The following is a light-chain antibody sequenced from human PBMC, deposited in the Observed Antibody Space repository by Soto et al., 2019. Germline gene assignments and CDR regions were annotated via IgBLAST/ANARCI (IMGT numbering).Light chain of an antibody. CDR3: QQYGSSSWT. Sequence: EIVLTQSPGTLSLSPGERATLSCRASQSVSNNYLAWYQQKPGQAPRLLIYGASSRATGIPDRFSGSGSGTDFTLTISRLEPEDFAVHYCQQYGSSSWTFGQGTKVDIK. CDR1: QSVSNNY. J-gene: IGKJ1*01. V-gene: IGKV3-20*01. CDR2: GAS.